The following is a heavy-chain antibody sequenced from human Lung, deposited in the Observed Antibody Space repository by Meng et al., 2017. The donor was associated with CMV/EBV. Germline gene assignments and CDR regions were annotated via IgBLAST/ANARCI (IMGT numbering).Heavy chain of an antibody. CDR3: AKRPFSGNYSPGTLDY. V-gene: IGHV3-23*01. CDR1: GFTFSSYA. Sequence: ESXKISXAASGFTFSSYAMSWVRQAPGKGLEWVSGISGSGGSTYYADSVKGRFTISRDNSKNTLFLQMNSLRAEDTAVYYCAKRPFSGNYSPGTLDYWGQRXLVTVSS. D-gene: IGHD1-26*01. CDR2: ISGSGGST. J-gene: IGHJ4*02.